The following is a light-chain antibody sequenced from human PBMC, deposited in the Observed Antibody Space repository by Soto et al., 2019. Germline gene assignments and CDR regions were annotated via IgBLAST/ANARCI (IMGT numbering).Light chain of an antibody. CDR1: QSVSSSY. J-gene: IGKJ2*01. Sequence: EIVLTQSPGTLSLSPGERATLSCRASQSVSSSYLAWYQQKPGQAPRLLIYGASSRATGIPDRFSGSGSRTDFTLTISGLEPEDFAVYYCQQYGSSYTFGQGTKLEIK. V-gene: IGKV3-20*01. CDR3: QQYGSSYT. CDR2: GAS.